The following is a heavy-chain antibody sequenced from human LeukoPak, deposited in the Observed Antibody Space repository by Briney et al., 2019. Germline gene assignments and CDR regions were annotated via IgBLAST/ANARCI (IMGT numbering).Heavy chain of an antibody. D-gene: IGHD6-13*01. CDR3: ARDKGASSSKYFDY. CDR1: GGSISSGGYY. V-gene: IGHV4-34*01. J-gene: IGHJ4*02. Sequence: SETLSLTCAVSGGSISSGGYYWSWIRQPPGKGLEWVGEINHSGSTNYNPSLKSRVTISVDTSKNQFSLKLSSVTAADTAVYYCARDKGASSSKYFDYWGQGTLVTVSS. CDR2: INHSGST.